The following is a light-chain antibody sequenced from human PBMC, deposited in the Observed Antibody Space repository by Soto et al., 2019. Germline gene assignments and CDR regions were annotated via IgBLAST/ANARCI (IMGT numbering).Light chain of an antibody. CDR1: QTLSSNY. CDR3: QQYGSSPPRYT. Sequence: EVVLTQSPGTLSLPPGARATLSCRASQTLSSNYLACYQQIAGQAPRLLLHGTSSRATGIPDRFSGSGSGTDFTLTISRLEPEDFAVYYCQQYGSSPPRYTFGQGTKLEIK. CDR2: GTS. V-gene: IGKV3-20*01. J-gene: IGKJ2*01.